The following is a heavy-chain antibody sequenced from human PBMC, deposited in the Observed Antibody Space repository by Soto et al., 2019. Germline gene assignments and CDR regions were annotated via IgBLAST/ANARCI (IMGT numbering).Heavy chain of an antibody. Sequence: GASVKVSCKASGYTFTGYYMHWVRQAPGQGLEWMGWINPNSGGTNYAQKFQGWVTMTRDTSISTAYMELSRLRSDDTAVYYCAREIGSTMVRGVGYMDVWGKGTTVTVSS. CDR3: AREIGSTMVRGVGYMDV. CDR2: INPNSGGT. V-gene: IGHV1-2*04. CDR1: GYTFTGYY. D-gene: IGHD3-10*01. J-gene: IGHJ6*03.